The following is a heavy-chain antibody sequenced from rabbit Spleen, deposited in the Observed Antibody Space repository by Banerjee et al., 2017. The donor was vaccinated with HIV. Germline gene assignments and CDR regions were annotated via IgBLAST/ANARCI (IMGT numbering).Heavy chain of an antibody. Sequence: EESGGDLVKPGASLTLTCTASGFSFSAGYYMCWVRQAPGKGLEWIACIHAGSKNNIYYANWAKGRFTISKTSSTTGTLQMTSLTAADTATYFCARDLAGVIGWNFGWWGPGTLVTVS. V-gene: IGHV1S40*01. CDR1: GFSFSAGYY. CDR2: IHAGSKNNI. CDR3: ARDLAGVIGWNFGW. D-gene: IGHD4-1*01. J-gene: IGHJ6*01.